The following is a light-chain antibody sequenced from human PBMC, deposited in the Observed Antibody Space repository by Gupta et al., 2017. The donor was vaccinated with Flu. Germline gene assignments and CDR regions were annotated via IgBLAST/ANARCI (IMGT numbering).Light chain of an antibody. V-gene: IGKV3-20*01. CDR1: QSVISTY. J-gene: IGKJ3*01. Sequence: VLPQSPGTLSLSPGESATLSCRASQSVISTYLAWYQQKPGQAPRLLIYGTSSRATGIPDRFSGSGSGKHCTLTSSRLEHEDVAVYSCQQDAGSCTFGPGTKVEI. CDR3: QQDAGSCT. CDR2: GTS.